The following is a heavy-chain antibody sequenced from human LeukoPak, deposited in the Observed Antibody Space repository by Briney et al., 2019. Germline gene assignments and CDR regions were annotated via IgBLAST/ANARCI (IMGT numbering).Heavy chain of an antibody. CDR1: GGSISSSSYY. D-gene: IGHD4-17*01. J-gene: IGHJ6*02. Sequence: SETLSLTCTVSGGSISSSSYYWGWIRQPPGKGLEWIGSIYYTGNTYYNASLKSRVTISVDTSKNQISLKLSSVTAAETAVYYCARHARRGEYEPYYYYGMDVWGQGTTVTVSS. V-gene: IGHV4-39*01. CDR3: ARHARRGEYEPYYYYGMDV. CDR2: IYYTGNT.